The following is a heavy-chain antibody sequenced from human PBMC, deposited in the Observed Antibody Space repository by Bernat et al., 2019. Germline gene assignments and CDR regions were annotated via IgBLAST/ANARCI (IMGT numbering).Heavy chain of an antibody. CDR2: ISYDGSNK. D-gene: IGHD3-10*01. CDR3: AKDPGGYGSGTLPDY. CDR1: GFTFSSYG. Sequence: QVQLVESGGGVVQPGRSLRLSCAASGFTFSSYGMHWVRQAPGKGLEWVAVISYDGSNKYYGDSVKGRFTISRDNSKNTLYLQMSSLRAEDTAVYYCAKDPGGYGSGTLPDYWGQGTLVTVSS. J-gene: IGHJ4*02. V-gene: IGHV3-30*18.